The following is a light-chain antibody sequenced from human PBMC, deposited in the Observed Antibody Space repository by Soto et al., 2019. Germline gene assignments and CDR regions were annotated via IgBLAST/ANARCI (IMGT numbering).Light chain of an antibody. V-gene: IGLV1-40*01. CDR3: QSHDSSLSTYV. CDR1: SSNIGAGYD. Sequence: QPVLTQPPSVSGAPGQRVTISCTGSSSNIGAGYDVHWYQQLPRRAPKLLINGNTNRPSGVPDRFSGSKSGTSAYLAITGLQAEDEADYFCQSHDSSLSTYVFGTGTKVTVL. CDR2: GNT. J-gene: IGLJ1*01.